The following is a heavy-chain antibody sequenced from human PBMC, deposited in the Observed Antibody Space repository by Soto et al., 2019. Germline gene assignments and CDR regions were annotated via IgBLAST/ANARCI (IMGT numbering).Heavy chain of an antibody. J-gene: IGHJ6*02. CDR3: ASVSSWDIVRMDV. CDR1: GGSISSYY. CDR2: IHDSGST. Sequence: QVKLQESGTGLVKPSETLSLTCTVSGGSISSYYRSWIRQTPGKGLEWIGYIHDSGSTKYNPSLKSRVTISAGTSKNQVSLKLRSVTAADTAVYYCASVSSWDIVRMDVWGQGTTVTVPS. D-gene: IGHD6-13*01. V-gene: IGHV4-59*01.